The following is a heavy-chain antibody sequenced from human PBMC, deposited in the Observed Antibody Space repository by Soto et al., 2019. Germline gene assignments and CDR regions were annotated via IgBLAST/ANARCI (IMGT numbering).Heavy chain of an antibody. J-gene: IGHJ5*02. CDR3: AGRNSLASVSLNFRELSNYKWIDP. D-gene: IGHD3-16*02. CDR1: GDSITNSNYY. V-gene: IGHV4-39*01. CDR2: IYYIGST. Sequence: PSETLSLTFTVSGDSITNSNYYWGWFRQPPGKGLEWIASIYYIGSTYYNPSLKSRVTISVDTSNNQFSLNLNSVTASDTAVYYCAGRNSLASVSLNFRELSNYKWIDPWGPGTLVTVSS.